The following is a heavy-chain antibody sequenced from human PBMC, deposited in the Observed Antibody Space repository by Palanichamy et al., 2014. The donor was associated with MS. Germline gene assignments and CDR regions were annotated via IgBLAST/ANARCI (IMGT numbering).Heavy chain of an antibody. CDR1: GGSISSSSYY. D-gene: IGHD6-13*01. V-gene: IGHV4-39*01. J-gene: IGHJ6*02. CDR2: IYYSGST. CDR3: ATLRTGYSSSWDYYYYYGMDV. Sequence: QPQLQESGPGLVKPSETLSLTCTVSGGSISSSSYYWGWIRQPPGKGLEWIGSIYYSGSTYYNPSLKSRVTISVDTSKNQFSLKLSSVTAADTAVYYCATLRTGYSSSWDYYYYYGMDVWGQGTTVTVSS.